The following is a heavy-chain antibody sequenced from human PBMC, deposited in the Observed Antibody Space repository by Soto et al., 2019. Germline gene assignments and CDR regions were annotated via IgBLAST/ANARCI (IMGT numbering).Heavy chain of an antibody. V-gene: IGHV5-51*01. CDR2: IYPGDSDT. D-gene: IGHD2-21*02. CDR3: ARQVVTAIDYYYYGMDV. CDR1: GYSFTSYW. Sequence: GESLKISCKGSGYSFTSYWIGWVRQMPGKGLEWMGIIYPGDSDTRYSPSFQGQVTISADKSISTAYLQWSSLKASDTAMYYCARQVVTAIDYYYYGMDVWGQGTPVTVSS. J-gene: IGHJ6*02.